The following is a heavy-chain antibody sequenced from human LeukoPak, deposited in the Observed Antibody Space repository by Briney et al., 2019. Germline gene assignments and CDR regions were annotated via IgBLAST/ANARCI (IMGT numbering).Heavy chain of an antibody. CDR1: GFTSSNYP. V-gene: IGHV3-30-3*01. Sequence: GGSLRLSCAASGFTSSNYPMHWVRQAPGKGLEWVAEILPDGRSKYYLNSVMGRFTISRDDSKDTLYLQMNSLRVKDTALYYCARAEHDSSGWYYFDHWGQGTLVTVSS. CDR3: ARAEHDSSGWYYFDH. D-gene: IGHD6-19*01. CDR2: ILPDGRSK. J-gene: IGHJ4*02.